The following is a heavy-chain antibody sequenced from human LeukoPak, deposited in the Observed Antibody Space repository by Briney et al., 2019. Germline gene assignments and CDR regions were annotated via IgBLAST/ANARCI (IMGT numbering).Heavy chain of an antibody. CDR3: ARDQRYYDFWSGSYYGMDV. CDR1: GGTFSSYA. V-gene: IGHV1-69*13. D-gene: IGHD3-3*01. CDR2: IIPIFGTA. J-gene: IGHJ6*02. Sequence: SVKVSCTASGGTFSSYAISWVRQAPGQGLEWMGGIIPIFGTANYAQKFQGRVTITADESTSTAYMELSSLRSEDTAVYYCARDQRYYDFWSGSYYGMDVWGQGTTVTVSS.